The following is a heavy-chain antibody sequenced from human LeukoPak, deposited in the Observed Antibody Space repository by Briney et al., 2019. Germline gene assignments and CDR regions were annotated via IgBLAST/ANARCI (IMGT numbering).Heavy chain of an antibody. CDR3: ARLWGAGGRYLADY. Sequence: GESLQISCKGSGYSFTSYWIGWVRQTPGKGLEWMVISYPDDSDTRYSPSFQGQVTISADKSISTAYLQWSSLEASDTAIYFCARLWGAGGRYLADYWGQGTLVTVSS. V-gene: IGHV5-51*01. CDR1: GYSFTSYW. D-gene: IGHD1-26*01. J-gene: IGHJ4*02. CDR2: SYPDDSDT.